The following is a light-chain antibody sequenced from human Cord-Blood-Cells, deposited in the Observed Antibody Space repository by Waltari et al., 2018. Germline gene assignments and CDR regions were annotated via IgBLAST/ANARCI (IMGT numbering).Light chain of an antibody. CDR1: QSISSY. CDR2: AAS. Sequence: DIQMTQSPSSLSASVGDRVTITCRASQSISSYLNWHQQKPGKAPKLLIDAASSLQSGVPSRFSGSGSGTEFTLTISSLQPEDFATYYCQQSYSTLRTFGQGTKLEIK. V-gene: IGKV1-39*01. CDR3: QQSYSTLRT. J-gene: IGKJ2*01.